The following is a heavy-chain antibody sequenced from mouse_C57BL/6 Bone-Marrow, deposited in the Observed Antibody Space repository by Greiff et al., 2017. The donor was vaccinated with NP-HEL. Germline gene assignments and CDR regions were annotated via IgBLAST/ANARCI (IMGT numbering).Heavy chain of an antibody. CDR2: ISDGGSYT. CDR3: ARDRGYDYDGGYAMDY. J-gene: IGHJ4*01. Sequence: EVKLMESGGGLVKPGGSLKLSCAASGFTFSSYAMSWVRQTPEKRLEWVATISDGGSYTYYPDNVQGRFTISRDNAKNNLYLQMSHLKSEDTAMYYCARDRGYDYDGGYAMDYWGQGTSVTVSS. D-gene: IGHD2-4*01. V-gene: IGHV5-4*01. CDR1: GFTFSSYA.